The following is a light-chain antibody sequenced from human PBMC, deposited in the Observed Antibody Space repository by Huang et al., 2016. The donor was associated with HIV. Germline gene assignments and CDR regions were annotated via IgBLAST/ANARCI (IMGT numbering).Light chain of an antibody. CDR1: QSISNY. J-gene: IGKJ3*01. CDR2: AAS. Sequence: DIQMTQSPSSLSASVGDRVTITYRARQSISNYLNWYQQKPGKAPKLLIYAASSLQSGVPSRFSGSGSGTDFTPTISSLQPEDSAAYYCQQSYSPRTFGPGTKVDIK. CDR3: QQSYSPRT. V-gene: IGKV1-39*01.